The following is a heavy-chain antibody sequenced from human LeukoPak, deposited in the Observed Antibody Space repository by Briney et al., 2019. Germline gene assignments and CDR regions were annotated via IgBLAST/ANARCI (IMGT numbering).Heavy chain of an antibody. CDR1: GYTFTSYD. CDR2: MNPNSGNT. Sequence: GASVKVSCKASGYTFTSYDINWVRQATGQGLEWMGWMNPNSGNTGYAQKFQGRVTMTRNTSISTAYMELSSLRSEDTAVYYCARRVTATAGTGDYWGQGTLVTVSS. D-gene: IGHD6-13*01. J-gene: IGHJ4*02. CDR3: ARRVTATAGTGDY. V-gene: IGHV1-8*01.